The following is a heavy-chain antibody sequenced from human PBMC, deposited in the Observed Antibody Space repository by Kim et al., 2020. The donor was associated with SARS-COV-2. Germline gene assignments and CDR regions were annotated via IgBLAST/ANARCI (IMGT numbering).Heavy chain of an antibody. Sequence: SNPSLPSRVTISVATSQNQFSLKLRSVTAADTAVYYCIQAAAGTTDAFDIWGQGTMVTVSS. J-gene: IGHJ3*02. CDR3: IQAAAGTTDAFDI. V-gene: IGHV4-39*01. D-gene: IGHD6-13*01.